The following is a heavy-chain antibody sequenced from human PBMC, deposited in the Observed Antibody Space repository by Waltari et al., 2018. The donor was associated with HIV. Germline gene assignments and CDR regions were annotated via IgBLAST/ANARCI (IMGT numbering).Heavy chain of an antibody. J-gene: IGHJ4*02. CDR3: ARIKPASGYPSDY. Sequence: EVQLVESGGGLVQPGGSLRLSCAASGFTFSSYSMNWVRQAPGKGMEWVSYISSSSSAIYYADSVKGRFTISRDNAKNSLYLQMNSLRDDDTAVYYCARIKPASGYPSDYWGQGTLVTVSS. CDR1: GFTFSSYS. D-gene: IGHD5-12*01. CDR2: ISSSSSAI. V-gene: IGHV3-48*02.